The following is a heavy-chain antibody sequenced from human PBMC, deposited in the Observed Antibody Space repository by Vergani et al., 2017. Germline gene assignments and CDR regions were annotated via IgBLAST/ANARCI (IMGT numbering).Heavy chain of an antibody. Sequence: EVQLVQSGAEVKKPGESLKISCKGSGYSFTSYWIGWVRQMPGKGREWMGLIYPGDSDTRYSPSFQGQVTISADKSISTAYLQWSSLKASDTAMYYCARRRMATVTTDSFDSWGQGTMVTVSS. CDR3: ARRRMATVTTDSFDS. CDR2: IYPGDSDT. D-gene: IGHD4-17*01. J-gene: IGHJ3*02. CDR1: GYSFTSYW. V-gene: IGHV5-51*03.